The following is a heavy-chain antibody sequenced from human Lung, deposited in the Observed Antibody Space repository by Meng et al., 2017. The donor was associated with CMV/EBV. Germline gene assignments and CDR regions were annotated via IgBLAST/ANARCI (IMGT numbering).Heavy chain of an antibody. CDR2: ISYDGSNK. CDR3: ARDRPYCSSTSCYTTYYGMDV. Sequence: GGSLRLSXAASGFTFSSYAMHWVRQAPGKGLEWVAVISYDGSNKYYADSVKGRFTISRDNSKNTLYLQMNSLRAEDTAVYYCARDRPYCSSTSCYTTYYGMDVWGQGTTVTVSS. V-gene: IGHV3-30-3*01. D-gene: IGHD2-2*02. CDR1: GFTFSSYA. J-gene: IGHJ6*02.